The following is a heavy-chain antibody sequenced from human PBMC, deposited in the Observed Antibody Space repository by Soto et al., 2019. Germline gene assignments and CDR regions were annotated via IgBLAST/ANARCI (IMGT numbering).Heavy chain of an antibody. J-gene: IGHJ6*02. V-gene: IGHV1-69*13. CDR2: IIPICGTA. CDR1: GGTFSSYA. D-gene: IGHD6-19*01. Sequence: SVKVSCKASGGTFSSYAIRWVRQAPGQGLEWMGVIIPICGTANYAQKFQGRVTITADESTSTAYMELSSLRSEDTAVYYCARDWTAVAGTLGYYGMDVWGQGTTVTVSS. CDR3: ARDWTAVAGTLGYYGMDV.